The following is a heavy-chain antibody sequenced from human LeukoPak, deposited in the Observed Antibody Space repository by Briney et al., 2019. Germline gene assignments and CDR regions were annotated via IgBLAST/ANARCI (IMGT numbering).Heavy chain of an antibody. CDR2: INHSGST. CDR3: ATPDGFHYYYSGMDV. Sequence: PSETLSLTCAVSGGSISSGGYSWSWIRQPPGKGLEWIGYINHSGSTYYNPSLKSRVTISVDRSKNQFSLKLSSVTAADTAVYYCATPDGFHYYYSGMDVWGQGTTLTVSS. J-gene: IGHJ6*02. V-gene: IGHV4-30-2*01. D-gene: IGHD1-14*01. CDR1: GGSISSGGYS.